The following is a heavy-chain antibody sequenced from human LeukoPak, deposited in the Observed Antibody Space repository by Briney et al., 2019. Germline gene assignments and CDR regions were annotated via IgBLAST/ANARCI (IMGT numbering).Heavy chain of an antibody. CDR2: INHSGST. CDR1: GGSFSGYY. V-gene: IGHV4-34*01. CDR3: ARGGRFLSAWFDP. Sequence: SETLSLTCAVYGGSFSGYYWSWIRQPPGKGLDWIGEINHSGSTNYNPSLKSRVTISVDTSKNQFSLKLSSVTAADTAVYYCARGGRFLSAWFDPWGRGTLVTVSS. J-gene: IGHJ5*02. D-gene: IGHD3-3*01.